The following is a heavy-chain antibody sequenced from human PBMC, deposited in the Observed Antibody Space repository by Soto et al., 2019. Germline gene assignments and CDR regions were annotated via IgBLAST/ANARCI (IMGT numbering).Heavy chain of an antibody. CDR3: ARKYSSSWYDY. CDR1: GGSISSGDYY. Sequence: SETLSLTCTVSGGSISSGDYYWSWIRQPPGKGLEWIGHIYYSGSTDYNPSLKSRVTISVDTSKNQFSLKLSSVTAADTAVYYCARKYSSSWYDYWGQGTLVTVSS. D-gene: IGHD6-13*01. J-gene: IGHJ4*02. CDR2: IYYSGST. V-gene: IGHV4-30-4*01.